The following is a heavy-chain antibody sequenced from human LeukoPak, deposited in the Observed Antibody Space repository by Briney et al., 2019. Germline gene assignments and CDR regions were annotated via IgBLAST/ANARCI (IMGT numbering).Heavy chain of an antibody. D-gene: IGHD2-2*01. V-gene: IGHV3-23*01. CDR3: AKDSKPVAPRWSDY. CDR2: ISGSGGST. J-gene: IGHJ4*02. CDR1: GFTFSNYA. Sequence: GGSLRLSCAASGFTFSNYAMNWVRQAPGKGLEWVSSISGSGGSTYYADSVKGRFTISRDNSKNTLYLHMNSLRAEDTAVYYCAKDSKPVAPRWSDYWGQGTQVTVSS.